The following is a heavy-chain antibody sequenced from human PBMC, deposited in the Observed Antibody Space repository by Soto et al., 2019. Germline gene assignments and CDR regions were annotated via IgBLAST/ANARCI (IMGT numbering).Heavy chain of an antibody. V-gene: IGHV4-30-4*01. CDR2: IFYTGST. CDR3: ARVKATLYRHYYFDY. Sequence: SETLSLTCSVSGGTINSGDYFWSWIRQPPGKGLEWIGSIFYTGSTYYSPSLKSRASMSMDTSKNLLSLRLRSLTAADTAVYFCARVKATLYRHYYFDYWGQGTPVTVSS. J-gene: IGHJ4*02. D-gene: IGHD5-12*01. CDR1: GGTINSGDYF.